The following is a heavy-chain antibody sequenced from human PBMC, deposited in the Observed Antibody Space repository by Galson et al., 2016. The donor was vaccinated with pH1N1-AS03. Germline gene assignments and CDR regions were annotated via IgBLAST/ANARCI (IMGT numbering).Heavy chain of an antibody. J-gene: IGHJ4*02. CDR2: IFWDGET. CDR3: ARSTHVNEGLDY. D-gene: IGHD2-8*01. Sequence: PALVKPTQTLTLTCTFSGFSPSTGGVHVAWIRQPPGKALEWLALIFWDGETRYSPSLRSRLTITKDTSKNQVVLTMTNMDPADTGTYYCARSTHVNEGLDYWGQGTLVTVSS. V-gene: IGHV2-5*02. CDR1: GFSPSTGGVH.